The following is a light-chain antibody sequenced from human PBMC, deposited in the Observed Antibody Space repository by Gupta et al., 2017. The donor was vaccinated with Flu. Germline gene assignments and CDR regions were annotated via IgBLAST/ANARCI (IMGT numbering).Light chain of an antibody. V-gene: IGKV3-15*01. J-gene: IGKJ2*04. CDR3: HQYNIWPPWS. Sequence: ERATLSCRASRNIDTNLAWYQHKPGQAPKLLISGASSRATDIPARFSGSGSGTEFTLTINSLQSEDFAVYYCHQYNIWPPWSFGQGTRLEI. CDR1: RNIDTN. CDR2: GAS.